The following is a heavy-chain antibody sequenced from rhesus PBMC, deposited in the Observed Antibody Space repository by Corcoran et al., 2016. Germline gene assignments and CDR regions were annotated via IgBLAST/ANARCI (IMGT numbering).Heavy chain of an antibody. Sequence: QLQLQESGPGLVKPSETLSLTCAVSGYSISSGYGWSWIRQPPGQGLVWIGYFSYSGSTSYNPSLKSRVTISRDTSKNQFSLKLGSVTAADTAVYYCARDGDYYSGRPLGALDSWGQGVVVTVSS. V-gene: IGHV4-122*02. D-gene: IGHD3-16*01. CDR2: FSYSGST. J-gene: IGHJ6*01. CDR1: GYSISSGYG. CDR3: ARDGDYYSGRPLGALDS.